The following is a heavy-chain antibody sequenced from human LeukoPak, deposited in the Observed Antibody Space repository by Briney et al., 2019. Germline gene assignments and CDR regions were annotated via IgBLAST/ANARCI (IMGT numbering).Heavy chain of an antibody. V-gene: IGHV4-34*01. CDR2: VNHSGRT. CDR3: AGGGYYGLGNDFRFDP. CDR1: GGSFRGYY. J-gene: IGHJ5*02. D-gene: IGHD3-10*01. Sequence: SETMSLTCAVYGGSFRGYYWRWIRQPPGRGRGWVGEVNHSGRTNYNPSLKSRVTISIDTSKNQSSLKCGAVTAGDGAGYYLAGGGYYGLGNDFRFDPGARGT.